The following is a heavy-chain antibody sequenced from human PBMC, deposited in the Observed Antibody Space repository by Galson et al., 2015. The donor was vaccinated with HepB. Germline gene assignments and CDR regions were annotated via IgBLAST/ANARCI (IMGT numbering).Heavy chain of an antibody. CDR1: GYSFTSYW. V-gene: IGHV5-51*03. D-gene: IGHD2-2*01. CDR3: ASRDCSSTSCYPHYYYMDV. J-gene: IGHJ6*03. CDR2: IYPGDSDT. Sequence: QSGAEVTKPGESLKISCKGSGYSFTSYWIGWVRQMPGKGLEWMGIIYPGDSDTRYSPSFQGQVTISADKSISTAYLQWSSLKASDTAMYYCASRDCSSTSCYPHYYYMDVWGKGTTVTVSS.